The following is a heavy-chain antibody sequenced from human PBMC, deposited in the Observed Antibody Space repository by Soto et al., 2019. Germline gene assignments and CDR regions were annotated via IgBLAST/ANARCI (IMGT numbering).Heavy chain of an antibody. CDR2: ISYDGTNR. Sequence: QVHLVESGGGVVQPGRSLRLSCAASGLTFSNYAMHWVRQAPGKGLEWVAFISYDGTNRCYPDSVKGRFTISRDNSKNTLYLRKHSLKTADTAVYYCARESYSAVTTWGGGYEKDYWSQGTLVTDSS. V-gene: IGHV3-30-3*01. D-gene: IGHD4-17*01. CDR1: GLTFSNYA. CDR3: ARESYSAVTTWGGGYEKDY. J-gene: IGHJ4*02.